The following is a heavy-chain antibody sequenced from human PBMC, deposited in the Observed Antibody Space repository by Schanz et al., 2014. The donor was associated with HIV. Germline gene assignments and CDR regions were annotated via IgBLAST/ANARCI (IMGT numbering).Heavy chain of an antibody. CDR3: AKDLNILLWFGEYGMDV. CDR2: INWSSSSI. CDR1: GFAFPDYS. Sequence: EVQLLESGGDLVPPGGSLRLSCAASGFAFPDYSFHWVRQPPGRGLEWVSGINWSSSSIAYADSVKGRFTISRDNAKNSLYLQMNSLRAEDTALYYCAKDLNILLWFGEYGMDVWGQGTTVTVSS. V-gene: IGHV3-9*01. J-gene: IGHJ6*02. D-gene: IGHD3-10*01.